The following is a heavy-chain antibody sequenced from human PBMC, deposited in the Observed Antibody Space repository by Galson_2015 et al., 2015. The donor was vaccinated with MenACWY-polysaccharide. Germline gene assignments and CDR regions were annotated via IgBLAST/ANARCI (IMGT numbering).Heavy chain of an antibody. CDR1: GYTFKTYG. D-gene: IGHD6-6*01. V-gene: IGHV1-18*01. Sequence: SVKVSCKASGYTFKTYGINWVRQAPGQGLEWMGWISDYNGNTNYTQKFQGRVTMTTDTSTSTAYMELRSLRSDDTAVYYCARGLIAVRPGWFDPWGQGTLVTVSS. J-gene: IGHJ5*02. CDR3: ARGLIAVRPGWFDP. CDR2: ISDYNGNT.